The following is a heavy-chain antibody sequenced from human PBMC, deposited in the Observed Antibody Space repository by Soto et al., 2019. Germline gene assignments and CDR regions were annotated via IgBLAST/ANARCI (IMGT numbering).Heavy chain of an antibody. J-gene: IGHJ4*02. V-gene: IGHV1-18*01. CDR3: ARGRYGDY. Sequence: QVHLVQSGAEGKKPGASVKVSCKGSGYGFTTYGITWVRQAPGQGLEWMAWISAHNGNTNYAQKLXXXXTVTRXTXTSTXXMEXXSLRSDDTAVYYCARGRYGDYWGQGALDTVSS. D-gene: IGHD1-1*01. CDR2: ISAHNGNT. CDR1: GYGFTTYG.